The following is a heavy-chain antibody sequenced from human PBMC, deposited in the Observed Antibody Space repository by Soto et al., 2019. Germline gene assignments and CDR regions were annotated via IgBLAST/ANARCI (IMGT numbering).Heavy chain of an antibody. Sequence: QLQWVQSGAQVTKPGASVKVSCRISGPTFITYFIHWVRHAPGQGLEWMGWIDPKSGGTTYEQKFRGRVTMTRDTSINTAYMDLNRLTSDDTAMYYCARVSVDVPEWGQGTLITVSS. CDR2: IDPKSGGT. V-gene: IGHV1-2*02. CDR3: ARVSVDVPE. J-gene: IGHJ4*02. CDR1: GPTFITYF. D-gene: IGHD5-12*01.